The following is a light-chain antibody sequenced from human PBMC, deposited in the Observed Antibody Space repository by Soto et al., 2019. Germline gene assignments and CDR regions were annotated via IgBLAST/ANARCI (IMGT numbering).Light chain of an antibody. CDR3: QQRSNWPCT. V-gene: IGKV3-11*01. Sequence: IRLTQSPATLSLTPGERATLSCRASQSVSSYLAWYQQKPGQAPRLLIYDASNRATGIPARFSGSGSGTDFTLTISSLEPEDSAVYYCQQRSNWPCTFGQGTRLEI. CDR1: QSVSSY. CDR2: DAS. J-gene: IGKJ5*01.